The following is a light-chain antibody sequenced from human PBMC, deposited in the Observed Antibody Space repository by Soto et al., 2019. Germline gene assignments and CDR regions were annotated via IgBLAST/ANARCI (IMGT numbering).Light chain of an antibody. V-gene: IGLV1-44*01. CDR1: SSNIGSNT. J-gene: IGLJ3*02. CDR2: YNN. Sequence: QSALTQPPSASGTPGQRVTISCSGSSSNIGSNTVNWYQQLPGTAPTLLIYYNNQRPSGVPDRFSGSKSGTSASLAISGLQSEDEAHYYCAAWDDSLGWVFGGGTKVTVL. CDR3: AAWDDSLGWV.